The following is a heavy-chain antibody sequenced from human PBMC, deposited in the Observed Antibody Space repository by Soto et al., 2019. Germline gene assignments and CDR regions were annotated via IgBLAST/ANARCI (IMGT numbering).Heavy chain of an antibody. D-gene: IGHD5-12*01. CDR3: VRGLEWLRNY. J-gene: IGHJ4*02. CDR1: GYTFTTYD. CDR2: MNPNSGDT. V-gene: IGHV1-8*01. Sequence: QVQLVQSGAEVKKPGASVKVSCKATGYTFTTYDINWVRQATGQGLEWMGWMNPNSGDTGSAQKFQGRVTMTRDTSISTAYMELSTLTSEDTAVYYCVRGLEWLRNYWGQGTLVTVSS.